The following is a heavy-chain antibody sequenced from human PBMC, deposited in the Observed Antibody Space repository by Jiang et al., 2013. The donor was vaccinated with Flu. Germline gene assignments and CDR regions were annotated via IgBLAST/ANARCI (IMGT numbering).Heavy chain of an antibody. J-gene: IGHJ6*02. CDR1: GGSLSNSIYY. CDR2: FYYSGST. Sequence: GLVKPSETLSLNCTVSGGSLSNSIYYWGWIRRPPGKGLEWIGSFYYSGSTFYNPSLKSRVTISEDTSKNQFSLKLSSVTAADTAVYYCARSESYSHVGDVWGQGTTVTVSS. D-gene: IGHD2-15*01. V-gene: IGHV4-39*01. CDR3: ARSESYSHVGDV.